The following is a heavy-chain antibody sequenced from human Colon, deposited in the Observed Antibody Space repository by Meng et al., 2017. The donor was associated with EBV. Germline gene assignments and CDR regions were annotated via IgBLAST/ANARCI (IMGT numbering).Heavy chain of an antibody. D-gene: IGHD3-10*01. CDR1: GGSISSYNW. CDR3: AKVQSSGRFSWFDP. CDR2: IYQSGST. V-gene: IGHV4-4*02. J-gene: IGHJ5*02. Sequence: LQESSPGLVKTSESFSLTGAVSGGSISSYNWLSWVRLSPGKGLEWIVEIYQSGSTNSNPSLRSRLILSVDKSKNQISLKLTSVTAADTALYYCAKVQSSGRFSWFDPWGQGTLVTVSS.